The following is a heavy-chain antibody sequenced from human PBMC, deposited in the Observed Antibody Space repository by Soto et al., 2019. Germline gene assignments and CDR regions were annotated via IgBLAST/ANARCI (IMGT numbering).Heavy chain of an antibody. D-gene: IGHD6-6*01. CDR1: GFTVSSNY. Sequence: GGSLRLSCAASGFTVSSNYMSWVRQAPGKGLEWVSVIYSGGSTYYADSVKGRFTISRDNSKNTLYLQMNSLRAADTAAYYCARDSIAMVRGYYYYYMDVWGKGTTVTVSS. CDR3: ARDSIAMVRGYYYYYMDV. V-gene: IGHV3-66*01. J-gene: IGHJ6*03. CDR2: IYSGGST.